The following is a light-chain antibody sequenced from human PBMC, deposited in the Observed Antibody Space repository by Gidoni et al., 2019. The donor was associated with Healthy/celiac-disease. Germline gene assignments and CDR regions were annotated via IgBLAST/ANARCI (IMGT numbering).Light chain of an antibody. V-gene: IGLV3-10*01. CDR2: DDS. CDR3: YSTDSSGNHKV. Sequence: STELTQPPSGSVYPGQTARITCSGDALPKQYAYWYQQKTGQAPVLVIYDDSKRPSGIPERFSGSSSGTMATLTISGAQVEDEADYYCYSTDSSGNHKVFGGGTKLTVL. CDR1: ALPKQY. J-gene: IGLJ2*01.